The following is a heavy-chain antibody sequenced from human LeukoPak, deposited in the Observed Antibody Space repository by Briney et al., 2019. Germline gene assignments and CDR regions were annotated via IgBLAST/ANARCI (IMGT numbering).Heavy chain of an antibody. J-gene: IGHJ4*02. CDR1: GDSISSSRYY. CDR3: ARPQLSSYSYGPFDY. CDR2: IYYSGST. D-gene: IGHD5-18*01. V-gene: IGHV4-39*01. Sequence: SETLSLTCTVSGDSISSSRYYWGWIRQPPGTGLEWLGSIYYSGSTYYNPSLKSRVTISVDTSKNQFSLNLISVTAADTAVYYCARPQLSSYSYGPFDYWGQGTLVTVSS.